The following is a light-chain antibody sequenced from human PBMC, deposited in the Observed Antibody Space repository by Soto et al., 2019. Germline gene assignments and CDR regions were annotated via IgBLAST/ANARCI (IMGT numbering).Light chain of an antibody. CDR1: QSVSSN. CDR2: GAS. CDR3: QQYNSYSWT. Sequence: EIVMTQSPATLSVSPGERATLSWMASQSVSSNLAWYQQKPGQAPRLLIYGASTRATGIPARFSGSGSGTEFTLTISSLQPDDFATYYCQQYNSYSWTFGQGTKVDIK. J-gene: IGKJ1*01. V-gene: IGKV3-15*01.